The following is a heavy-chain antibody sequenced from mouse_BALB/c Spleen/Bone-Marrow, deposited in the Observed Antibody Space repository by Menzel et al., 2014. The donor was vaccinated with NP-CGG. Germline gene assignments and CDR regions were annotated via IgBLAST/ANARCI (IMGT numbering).Heavy chain of an antibody. V-gene: IGHV5-6-5*01. CDR2: ISSGGST. D-gene: IGHD2-4*01. CDR3: ARDDYDDQYCFDY. J-gene: IGHJ2*02. Sequence: EVQLVESGGGLVKPGGSLKLSCAASGFTFSSYAMSWVRQTPEKRLEWVASISSGGSTYYPDSVKGRFTISRDIARNILYLQMSSLRSEDTAMYYCARDDYDDQYCFDYWGQGTSLTVSS. CDR1: GFTFSSYA.